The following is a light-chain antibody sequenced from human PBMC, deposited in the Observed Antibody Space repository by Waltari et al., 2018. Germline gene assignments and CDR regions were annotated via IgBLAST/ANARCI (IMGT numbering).Light chain of an antibody. V-gene: IGLV1-40*01. CDR3: QSYDTTLSVV. J-gene: IGLJ2*01. CDR2: AVN. Sequence: QSVLTQPPSVSGAPGQRVTISCSGSGSNIGAGYDVHWYRQLPGKAPTLLTYAVNTRPPGVSDRFSGSQFDTSASLAIAGLQADDEADYYCQSYDTTLSVVFGGGTKLTVL. CDR1: GSNIGAGYD.